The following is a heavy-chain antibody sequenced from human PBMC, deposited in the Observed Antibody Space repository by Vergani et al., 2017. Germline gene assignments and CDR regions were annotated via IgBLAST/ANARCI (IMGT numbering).Heavy chain of an antibody. D-gene: IGHD6-19*01. CDR1: GASISSSNYY. V-gene: IGHV4-39*01. Sequence: QLQLQESGPGLVKPSATLSLTCSVSGASISSSNYYWGWIRQPPGKGLELIASIYYSGRTYYNPSLKSRVTISVDTSKNQFSLKLSSVTAADTAVYFCARHSTVEWLVKVGCIDPWGQGILVTVSS. CDR3: ARHSTVEWLVKVGCIDP. J-gene: IGHJ5*02. CDR2: IYYSGRT.